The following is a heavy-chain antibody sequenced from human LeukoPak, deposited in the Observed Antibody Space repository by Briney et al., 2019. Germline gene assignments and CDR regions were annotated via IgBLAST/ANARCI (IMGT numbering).Heavy chain of an antibody. CDR1: GASVSDSLSY. J-gene: IGHJ4*02. CDR3: ARLTKGRYFDYIFAF. V-gene: IGHV4-39*01. Sequence: SETLSLTCTVSGASVSDSLSYWGWVRQPPGKGLEWVANVYYTGGTYYNPSLKSRVTMSVDTSKNQFSLKMTSVTAADTAIYHCARLTKGRYFDYIFAFWGQGILVTDSS. D-gene: IGHD3-9*01. CDR2: VYYTGGT.